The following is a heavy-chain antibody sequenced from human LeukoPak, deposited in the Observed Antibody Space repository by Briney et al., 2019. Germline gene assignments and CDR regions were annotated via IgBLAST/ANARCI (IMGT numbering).Heavy chain of an antibody. Sequence: GESLRLSCAASGFTFSSYSMNWVRQAPGKGLEWVSSISSSSSYIYYADSVKGRFTISRDNAKNSLYLQMNSLRAEDTAVYYCARDPPTYYYDSSGCYFDYWGQGTLVTVSS. V-gene: IGHV3-21*01. CDR2: ISSSSSYI. CDR3: ARDPPTYYYDSSGCYFDY. D-gene: IGHD3-22*01. J-gene: IGHJ4*02. CDR1: GFTFSSYS.